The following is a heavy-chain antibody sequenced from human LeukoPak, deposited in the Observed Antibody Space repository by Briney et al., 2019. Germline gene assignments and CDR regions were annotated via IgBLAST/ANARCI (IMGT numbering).Heavy chain of an antibody. CDR2: ISYSGST. J-gene: IGHJ6*02. CDR1: GGSIRGYY. CDR3: ARGGTYYYYGMDV. Sequence: SETLSLTCTVSGGSIRGYYWSWIRRPPGKGLEWIGYISYSGSTNYNPSLKSRVTISIDTSKNQFSLKLSSVTAADAAVYYCARGGTYYYYGMDVWGQGTTVTVSS. V-gene: IGHV4-59*01. D-gene: IGHD3-16*01.